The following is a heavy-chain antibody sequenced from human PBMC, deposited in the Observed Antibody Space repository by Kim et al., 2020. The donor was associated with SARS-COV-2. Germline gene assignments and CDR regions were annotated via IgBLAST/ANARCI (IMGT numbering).Heavy chain of an antibody. CDR2: IDWDDDK. J-gene: IGHJ3*02. CDR3: ARIMTTVTEYAFDI. Sequence: SGPTLVKPTQTLTLTCTFSGFSLSTSGMCVSWIRQPPGKALEWLALIDWDDDKYYSTTLKTRLNISKDTSKNQVVLTMTNMDPVDTAAYYCARIMTTVTEYAFDIWGQGTLVTVSS. D-gene: IGHD4-4*01. CDR1: GFSLSTSGMC. V-gene: IGHV2-70*01.